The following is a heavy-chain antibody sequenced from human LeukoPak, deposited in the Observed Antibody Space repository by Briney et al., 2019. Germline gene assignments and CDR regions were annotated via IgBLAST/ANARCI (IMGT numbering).Heavy chain of an antibody. Sequence: ASVKVSCKASGYTFTGYYMHWVRQAPGQGLEWMGWINPNSGGTNYAQKFQGRVTMTRDTSISTAYMELSRLRSDDTAVYYCARVSYNWNYFGMDVWGQGTTVTVSS. CDR2: INPNSGGT. D-gene: IGHD1-20*01. CDR1: GYTFTGYY. CDR3: ARVSYNWNYFGMDV. V-gene: IGHV1-2*02. J-gene: IGHJ6*02.